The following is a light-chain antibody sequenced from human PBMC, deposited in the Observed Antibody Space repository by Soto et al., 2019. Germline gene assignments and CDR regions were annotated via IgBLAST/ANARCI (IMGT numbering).Light chain of an antibody. V-gene: IGKV3-11*01. CDR2: DAS. CDR1: QSVRSY. CDR3: QQRTNWPSST. J-gene: IGKJ5*01. Sequence: EIVLTQSPATLSLSPGERATLSCRASQSVRSYLAWYQQKPGQAPRLLIHDASSRATGIPARFSGSGSGTDLTLTISSLEPEGFAVYYCQQRTNWPSSTFGQGTRLEIK.